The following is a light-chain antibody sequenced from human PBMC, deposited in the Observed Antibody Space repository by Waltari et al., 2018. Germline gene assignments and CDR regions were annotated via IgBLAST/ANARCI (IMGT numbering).Light chain of an antibody. CDR1: SSDVGGYNY. Sequence: QSALTPPASVSGSPGQSITISCTGTSSDVGGYNYLSWYQQHPGKAPKLMIYDVSKRPSGVSNRFSGSKSGNTASLTISGLQAEDEADYYCSSYTSSSTLVFGGGNKLTVL. V-gene: IGLV2-14*01. CDR3: SSYTSSSTLV. J-gene: IGLJ3*02. CDR2: DVS.